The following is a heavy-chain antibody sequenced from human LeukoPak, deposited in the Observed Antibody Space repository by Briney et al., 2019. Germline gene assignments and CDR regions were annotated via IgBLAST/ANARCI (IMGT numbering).Heavy chain of an antibody. D-gene: IGHD3-22*01. J-gene: IGHJ5*02. V-gene: IGHV3-74*01. Sequence: PGGSLRLSCAASGFTFSSYWMHWVRQAPGKGLVWVSRINSDGSSTSYADSVKGRFTISRDDAKNTLYLQMNSLRAEDTAVYYCARESYYDSSGMPNWFDPWGQGTLVTVFS. CDR1: GFTFSSYW. CDR2: INSDGSST. CDR3: ARESYYDSSGMPNWFDP.